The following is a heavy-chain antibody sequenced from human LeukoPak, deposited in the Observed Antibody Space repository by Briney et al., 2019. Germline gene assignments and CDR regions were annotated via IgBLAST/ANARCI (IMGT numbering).Heavy chain of an antibody. CDR3: AYVWGSYRSPFDY. V-gene: IGHV1-8*01. CDR1: GYTFTSYD. CDR2: MNPNSGNT. D-gene: IGHD3-16*02. J-gene: IGHJ4*02. Sequence: ASVKVSCKASGYTFTSYDINWVRQATGQGLEWMGWMNPNSGNTGYAQKFQGRVTMTRDTSISTAYMELSRLRSDDTAVYYCAYVWGSYRSPFDYWGQGTLVTVSS.